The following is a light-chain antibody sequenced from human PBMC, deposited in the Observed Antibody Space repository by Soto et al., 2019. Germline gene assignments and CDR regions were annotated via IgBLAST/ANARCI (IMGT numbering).Light chain of an antibody. V-gene: IGKV1-33*01. CDR3: QQYHKILST. J-gene: IGKJ5*01. CDR2: DAS. Sequence: DIQMTQAPSSLSASVGDRVTITCQASQDISNYLNWYQQKPGKAPKLLISDASHLQEGVPTRFSGSGSGTHFTFTITSLQPADIATYYCQQYHKILSTLGQGTRLEIK. CDR1: QDISNY.